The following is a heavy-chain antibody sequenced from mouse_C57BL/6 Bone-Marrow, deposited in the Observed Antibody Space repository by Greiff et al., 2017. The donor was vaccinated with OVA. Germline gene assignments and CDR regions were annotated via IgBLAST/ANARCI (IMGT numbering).Heavy chain of an antibody. CDR3: ATKFFFGYYVAY. CDR1: GYTFTDYY. CDR2: INPNNGGT. D-gene: IGHD2-3*01. J-gene: IGHJ3*01. Sequence: VQLQQSGPELVKPGASVKISCKASGYTFTDYYMNWVKQSHGKSLEWIGDINPNNGGTSYNQKFKGKATLTVDKSSSTAYMELRSLTSEDSAVYYCATKFFFGYYVAYWGQGTLVTVSA. V-gene: IGHV1-26*01.